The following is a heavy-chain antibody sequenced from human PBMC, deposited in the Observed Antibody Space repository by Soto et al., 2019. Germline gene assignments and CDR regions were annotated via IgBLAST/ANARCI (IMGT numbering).Heavy chain of an antibody. CDR2: VIPILGMA. CDR1: GGTFSSYS. V-gene: IGHV1-69*04. Sequence: QVQLVQSGAEVKKPGSSVKVSCEASGGTFSSYSFSWVRQAPGQGLEWMGSVIPILGMANYAQKFQGRVKITADKSTSTVYKEMSSLRAEDTAVYYCAREWAVVVPGAVDRHTWFDPWGQGTLVTVSS. D-gene: IGHD2-2*01. J-gene: IGHJ5*02. CDR3: AREWAVVVPGAVDRHTWFDP.